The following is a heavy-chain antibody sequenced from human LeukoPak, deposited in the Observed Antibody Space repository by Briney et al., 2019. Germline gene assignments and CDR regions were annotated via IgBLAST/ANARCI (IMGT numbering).Heavy chain of an antibody. Sequence: SETLSLTCTVSGGSISSYYWTWIRQPPGKGLEWIGYIYYTGSTNYNPSLKSRVTISVDTSKNQFSLKLSSVTAADTAVYYCARLRYSSSSAGDYWGQGTLVTVSS. V-gene: IGHV4-59*08. CDR1: GGSISSYY. CDR3: ARLRYSSSSAGDY. J-gene: IGHJ4*02. D-gene: IGHD6-6*01. CDR2: IYYTGST.